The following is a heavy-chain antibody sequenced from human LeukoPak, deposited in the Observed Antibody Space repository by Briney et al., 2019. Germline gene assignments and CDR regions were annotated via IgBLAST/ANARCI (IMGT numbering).Heavy chain of an antibody. CDR3: AKGQRQQLVSWFDP. CDR2: IRYDGSNK. V-gene: IGHV3-30*02. Sequence: GGSLRLSCAASGFTFSSYGMHWVRQAPGKGLEWVAFIRYDGSNKYYADSVKGRFTISRDNSKNTLYLQMNSLGAEDTAVYYCAKGQRQQLVSWFDPWGQGTLVTVSS. D-gene: IGHD6-13*01. J-gene: IGHJ5*02. CDR1: GFTFSSYG.